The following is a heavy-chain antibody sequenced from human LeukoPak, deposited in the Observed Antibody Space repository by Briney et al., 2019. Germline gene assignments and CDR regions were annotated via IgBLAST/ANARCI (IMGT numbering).Heavy chain of an antibody. CDR1: GGSISSYY. CDR3: ARDRARYYDFWSGYYLYYYYYMDV. Sequence: SETLSLTCTVSGGSISSYYWSWIRQPAGKGLEWIGRIYTSGSTNYNPSLKSRVTMSVDTSKNQFSLKLSSVTAADTAVYYCARDRARYYDFWSGYYLYYYYYMDVWGKGTTVTVSS. D-gene: IGHD3-3*01. V-gene: IGHV4-4*07. J-gene: IGHJ6*03. CDR2: IYTSGST.